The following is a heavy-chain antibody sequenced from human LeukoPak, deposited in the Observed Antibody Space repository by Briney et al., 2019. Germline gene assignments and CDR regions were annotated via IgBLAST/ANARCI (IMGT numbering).Heavy chain of an antibody. CDR2: IYTSGST. J-gene: IGHJ4*02. CDR1: GGPISSYY. V-gene: IGHV4-4*07. Sequence: SETLSLTCTVSGGPISSYYWSWIRQPAGKGLEWIGRIYTSGSTNYNPSLKSRVTMSVDTSKNQFSLKLSSVTAADTAVYYCARDLSRLSGSYYVFDYWGQGTLVTVSS. D-gene: IGHD1-26*01. CDR3: ARDLSRLSGSYYVFDY.